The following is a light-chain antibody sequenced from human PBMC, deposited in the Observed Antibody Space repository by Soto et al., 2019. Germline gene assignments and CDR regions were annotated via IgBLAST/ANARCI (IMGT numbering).Light chain of an antibody. Sequence: DIQMTQSPSSLSASVGDRVTITCRASQGIRNYLAWYQQKPGKVPKLLIYAASTLQSGVPSRFSGSGSGTDFTLTISSLEPEDVATYYCQKYNSASFTFGPGTKVDIK. J-gene: IGKJ3*01. CDR2: AAS. CDR3: QKYNSASFT. V-gene: IGKV1-27*01. CDR1: QGIRNY.